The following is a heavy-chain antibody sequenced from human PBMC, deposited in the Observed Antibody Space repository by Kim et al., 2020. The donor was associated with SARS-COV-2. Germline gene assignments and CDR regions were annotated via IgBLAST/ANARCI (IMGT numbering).Heavy chain of an antibody. CDR1: GFTFSSYW. D-gene: IGHD1-26*01. V-gene: IGHV3-7*03. Sequence: GGSLRLSCAASGFTFSSYWMSWVRQAPGKGLEWVANIKQDGSEKYYVDSVKGRFTISRDNAKNSLYLQMNSLRAEDTAVYYCARGKMRKWELLLGYWYFDLWGRGTLVTVSS. J-gene: IGHJ2*01. CDR3: ARGKMRKWELLLGYWYFDL. CDR2: IKQDGSEK.